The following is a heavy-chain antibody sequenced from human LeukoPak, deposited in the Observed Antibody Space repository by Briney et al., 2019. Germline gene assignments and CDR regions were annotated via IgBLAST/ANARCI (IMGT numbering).Heavy chain of an antibody. CDR1: GFTVGSNY. Sequence: GGSLRLSCAASGFTVGSNYMSWVRQAPGKGLEWVSIIYRGGSTNYADSVKGRFTISRDNSKDSLYLQLNGLRAEDTAVYYCAKRISGGQDYYFDYWGQGTLVTVSS. J-gene: IGHJ4*02. D-gene: IGHD5-12*01. CDR3: AKRISGGQDYYFDY. V-gene: IGHV3-66*01. CDR2: IYRGGST.